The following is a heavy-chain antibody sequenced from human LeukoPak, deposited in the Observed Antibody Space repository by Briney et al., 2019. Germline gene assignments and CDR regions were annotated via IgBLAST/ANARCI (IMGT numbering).Heavy chain of an antibody. Sequence: GGSLRLSCAASGFTFSSYAMSWVRQAPGKGLEWVSYISSSSSTIYYADSVKGRFTISRDNAKNSLYLQMNSLRAEDTAVYYCARGGRLTMLRGVIDYWGQGTLDTVSS. CDR2: ISSSSSTI. CDR1: GFTFSSYA. V-gene: IGHV3-48*01. D-gene: IGHD3-10*01. CDR3: ARGGRLTMLRGVIDY. J-gene: IGHJ4*02.